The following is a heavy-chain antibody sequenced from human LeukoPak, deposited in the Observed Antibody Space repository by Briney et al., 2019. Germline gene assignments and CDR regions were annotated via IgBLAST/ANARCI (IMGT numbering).Heavy chain of an antibody. CDR3: ASRDPCSGGSCYGLGY. Sequence: PGGSLRLSCAASGFTFRSYSMTWVRQAPGKGLEWVSIISGNGGTTYYADSVKGRFTISRDNSKNTLYLQMNSLRAEDTAVYYCASRDPCSGGSCYGLGYWGQGTLVTVSS. V-gene: IGHV3-23*01. D-gene: IGHD2-15*01. CDR1: GFTFRSYS. J-gene: IGHJ4*02. CDR2: ISGNGGTT.